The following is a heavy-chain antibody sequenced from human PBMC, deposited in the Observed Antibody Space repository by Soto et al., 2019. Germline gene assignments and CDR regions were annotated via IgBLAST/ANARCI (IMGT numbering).Heavy chain of an antibody. CDR3: ARDAGGWYQRLSPWFDP. V-gene: IGHV4-31*03. Sequence: QVQLQESGPGLVKPSQTLSLTCTVSGGSISSGGYYWSWIRQHPGKGLAWIGYIYYSGSAYHNPSLKSRVTISVDTSKNQCSLRLSSVTAADTAVYYCARDAGGWYQRLSPWFDPWGQGTLVTVSS. CDR2: IYYSGSA. CDR1: GGSISSGGYY. D-gene: IGHD2-2*01. J-gene: IGHJ5*02.